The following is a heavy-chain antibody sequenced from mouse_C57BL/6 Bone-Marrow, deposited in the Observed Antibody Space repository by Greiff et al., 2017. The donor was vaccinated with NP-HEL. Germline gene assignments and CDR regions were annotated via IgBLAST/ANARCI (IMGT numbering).Heavy chain of an antibody. Sequence: VHLVESGPGLVQPSQSLSITCTVSGFSLTSYGVHWVRQSPGKGLEWLGVIWSGGSTDYNAAFISRLSISKDNSKSQVFFKMNSLQADDTAIYYCASDSSGYFYYAMDYWGQGTSVTVSS. CDR1: GFSLTSYG. CDR3: ASDSSGYFYYAMDY. V-gene: IGHV2-2*01. D-gene: IGHD3-2*02. CDR2: IWSGGST. J-gene: IGHJ4*01.